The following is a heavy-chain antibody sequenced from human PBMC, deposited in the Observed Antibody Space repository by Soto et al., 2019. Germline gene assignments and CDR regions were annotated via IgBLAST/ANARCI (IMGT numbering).Heavy chain of an antibody. D-gene: IGHD6-19*01. Sequence: PGESLKISCKGSGYSFTSYWIGWVRQMPGKGLEWMGIIYPGDSDTRYSPSFQGQVTISADKSISTAYLQWSSQKASDTAMYYCARKTSSGCFMVDNWFDTWGQGTLVTVSS. CDR2: IYPGDSDT. CDR3: ARKTSSGCFMVDNWFDT. CDR1: GYSFTSYW. J-gene: IGHJ5*02. V-gene: IGHV5-51*01.